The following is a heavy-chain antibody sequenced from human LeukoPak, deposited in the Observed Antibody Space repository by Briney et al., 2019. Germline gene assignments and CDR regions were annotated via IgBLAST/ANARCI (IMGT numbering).Heavy chain of an antibody. J-gene: IGHJ4*02. CDR3: ARGAAAGEVFDY. D-gene: IGHD6-13*01. CDR2: INPNSGGT. V-gene: IGHV1-2*04. CDR1: GYTFTGYY. Sequence: ASVKVSCKASGYTFTGYYMHWVRQAPGQGLEWMGWINPNSGGTNYAQKFQGWVAMTRDTSISTAYMELSRLRSDDTAVYYCARGAAAGEVFDYWGQGTLVTVSS.